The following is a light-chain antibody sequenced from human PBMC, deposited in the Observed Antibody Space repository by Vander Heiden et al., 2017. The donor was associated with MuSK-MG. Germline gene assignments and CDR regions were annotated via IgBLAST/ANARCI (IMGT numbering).Light chain of an antibody. J-gene: IGKJ5*01. CDR3: QQYDNVPLT. V-gene: IGKV1-33*01. CDR2: DAS. CDR1: QDISNY. Sequence: EIQTTQSPSSLSASVGDRVTITCQASQDISNYLNWYQQKPGKVPKLLIYDASNLETGVPSRFSGSGSGTDFTFTISSLQPEDFATYYCQQYDNVPLTFGQGTQVEIK.